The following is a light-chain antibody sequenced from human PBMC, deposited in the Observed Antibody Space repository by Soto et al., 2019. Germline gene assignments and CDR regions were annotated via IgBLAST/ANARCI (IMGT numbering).Light chain of an antibody. CDR2: EGS. Sequence: QSVLTQPASVSGSPGQSITISCTGTSSDVGSYNLVSWYQQHPGKAPKLMIYEGSKRPSGFSNRFSGSKSGNTASLTISGLQAEDEADYYCCSYAGSSTLVFGTGTKLTVL. V-gene: IGLV2-23*01. J-gene: IGLJ1*01. CDR1: SSDVGSYNL. CDR3: CSYAGSSTLV.